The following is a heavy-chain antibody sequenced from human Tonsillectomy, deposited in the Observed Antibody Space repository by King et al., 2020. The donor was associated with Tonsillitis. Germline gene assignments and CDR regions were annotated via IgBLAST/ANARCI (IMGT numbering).Heavy chain of an antibody. Sequence: VQLQESGPGLVKPSETLSLTCTVSGGSISSYYWSWIRQPPGKGLEWIGDIYYSGSTKYNPSLKSRVTISVDTSKNQFSLKLSSVTAADTAVYYFARKSGYYTSFDYWGQGTLVTVSS. CDR3: ARKSGYYTSFDY. J-gene: IGHJ4*02. CDR1: GGSISSYY. CDR2: IYYSGST. V-gene: IGHV4-59*01. D-gene: IGHD3-22*01.